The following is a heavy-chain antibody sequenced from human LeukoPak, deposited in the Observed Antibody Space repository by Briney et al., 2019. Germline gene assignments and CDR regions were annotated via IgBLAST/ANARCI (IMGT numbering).Heavy chain of an antibody. CDR3: AKPLRGYSYGYPLDY. V-gene: IGHV3-30*18. J-gene: IGHJ4*02. CDR1: GFTFSSYG. D-gene: IGHD5-18*01. CDR2: ISYDGSNK. Sequence: GGSLRLSCAASGFTFSSYGMHWVRQAPGKGLEWVAVISYDGSNKYYADSVKGRFTFSRDNSKNTLYLQMNSLRAEDTAVYYCAKPLRGYSYGYPLDYWGQGTLVTVSS.